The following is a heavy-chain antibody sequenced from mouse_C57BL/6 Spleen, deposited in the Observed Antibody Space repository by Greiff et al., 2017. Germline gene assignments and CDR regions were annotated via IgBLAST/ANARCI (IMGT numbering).Heavy chain of an antibody. CDR1: GYTFTSYW. CDR2: IDPSDSET. Sequence: QVQLQQPGAELVRPGSSVKLSCKASGYTFTSYWMHWVKQRPIQGLEWIGNIDPSDSETHYNQKFKDKATLTVDKSSSTAYIQLSSLTSENSAVYYSARNPKLGREVYFDYWGKGTTLTVSS. J-gene: IGHJ2*01. V-gene: IGHV1-52*01. D-gene: IGHD4-1*01. CDR3: ARNPKLGREVYFDY.